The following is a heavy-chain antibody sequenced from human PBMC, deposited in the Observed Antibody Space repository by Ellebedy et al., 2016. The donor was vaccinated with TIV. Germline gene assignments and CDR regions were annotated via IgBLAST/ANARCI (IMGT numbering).Heavy chain of an antibody. CDR1: GGSFSGYY. CDR2: INHSGST. V-gene: IGHV4-34*01. J-gene: IGHJ4*02. D-gene: IGHD5-18*01. CDR3: ARQGYRGYSYGATYTPFDY. Sequence: MPSETLSLTCAVSGGSFSGYYWSWIRQPPGKGLEWIGEINHSGSTYYNPSLKSRVTISVDTSKNQFSLKLSSVTAADTAVYYCARQGYRGYSYGATYTPFDYWGQGTLVTVSS.